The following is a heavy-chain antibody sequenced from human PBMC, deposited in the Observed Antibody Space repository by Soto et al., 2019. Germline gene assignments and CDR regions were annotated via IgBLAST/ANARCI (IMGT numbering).Heavy chain of an antibody. CDR3: AREDTAMVDNSYFYYGMDV. D-gene: IGHD5-18*01. J-gene: IGHJ6*02. CDR2: ISDVDTFI. CDR1: GFIFSDYT. Sequence: GGSLRLSCSASGFIFSDYTMNWVRQAPGKGLEWVSSISDVDTFIYYADSLRGRFTISRDSAKNSVFLQMHSLRAEDSGVYFCAREDTAMVDNSYFYYGMDVWGQGTTVTVSS. V-gene: IGHV3-21*06.